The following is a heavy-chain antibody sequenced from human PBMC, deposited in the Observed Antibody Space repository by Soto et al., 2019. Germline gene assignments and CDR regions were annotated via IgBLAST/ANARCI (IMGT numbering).Heavy chain of an antibody. CDR1: GGTFGSYA. Sequence: SVKVSCKASGGTFGSYAISWVRQAPGQGLEWMGGIIPIFGTANYAQKFQGRVTITADKSTSTAYMELSSLRSEDTAVYYCARGLLMVRGVIIASRYYYYGMDVWGQGTTVTVSS. CDR3: ARGLLMVRGVIIASRYYYYGMDV. CDR2: IIPIFGTA. V-gene: IGHV1-69*06. J-gene: IGHJ6*02. D-gene: IGHD3-10*01.